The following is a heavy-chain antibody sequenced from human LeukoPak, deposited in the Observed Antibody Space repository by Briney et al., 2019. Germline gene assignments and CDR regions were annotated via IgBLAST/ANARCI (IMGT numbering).Heavy chain of an antibody. J-gene: IGHJ5*02. CDR3: ARGTVGYCSGGSCQGWFDP. CDR2: MYYSGST. D-gene: IGHD2-15*01. Sequence: PSETLSLTCSVSGGSISSFTTHYWGWIRQPPGKGLEWIGSMYYSGSTYYNPSLKSRVTISGDTSKNQVSLKLNSVTAADTAVYYCARGTVGYCSGGSCQGWFDPWGQGTLVTVSS. V-gene: IGHV4-39*07. CDR1: GGSISSFTTHY.